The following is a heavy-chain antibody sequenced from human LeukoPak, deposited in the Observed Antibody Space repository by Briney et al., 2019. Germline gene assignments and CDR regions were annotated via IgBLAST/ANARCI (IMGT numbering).Heavy chain of an antibody. D-gene: IGHD5-12*01. CDR1: GGSISSSSYY. Sequence: SETLSLTCTVSGGSISSSSYYWGWIRQPPGKGLEWIGSIYYSGSTYYNPSLKSRVTISVDTSKNRFSLKLSSVAAADTAVYYCASGGGYDFDAFDIWGQGTMVTVSS. CDR2: IYYSGST. CDR3: ASGGGYDFDAFDI. J-gene: IGHJ3*02. V-gene: IGHV4-39*07.